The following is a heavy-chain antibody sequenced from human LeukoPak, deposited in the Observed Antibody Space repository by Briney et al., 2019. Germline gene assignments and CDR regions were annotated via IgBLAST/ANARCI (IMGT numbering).Heavy chain of an antibody. CDR2: INHSGST. CDR3: ARGRYSYGGLDY. Sequence: SETLSLTCAVYGGSFSGYYWIWIRQPPGKGLEWIGEINHSGSTNYNPSLKSRVTISVDTSENQFSLKLSSVTAADTAVYYCARGRYSYGGLDYWGQGTLVTVSS. CDR1: GGSFSGYY. D-gene: IGHD5-18*01. J-gene: IGHJ4*02. V-gene: IGHV4-34*01.